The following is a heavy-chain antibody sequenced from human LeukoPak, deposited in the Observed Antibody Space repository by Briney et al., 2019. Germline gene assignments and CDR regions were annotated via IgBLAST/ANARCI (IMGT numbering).Heavy chain of an antibody. D-gene: IGHD3-22*01. CDR3: ARGTYYYDSSFGY. J-gene: IGHJ4*02. CDR2: ISHSGST. CDR1: GYSISSGYY. V-gene: IGHV4-38-2*02. Sequence: SETLSLTCTVSGYSISSGYYWGWIRQSPGKGLEWIEIISHSGSTYDNPSLKSRVTISVDTSKNQFSLKLSSVTAADTAVYYCARGTYYYDSSFGYWGQGTLVTVSS.